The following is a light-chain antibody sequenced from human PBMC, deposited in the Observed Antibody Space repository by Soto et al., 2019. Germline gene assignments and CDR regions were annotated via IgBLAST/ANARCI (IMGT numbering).Light chain of an antibody. Sequence: QCVLTQPPSASGTPGQGVTISCSGSSSNIGSNTVNWYQQLPGTAAKLLIYSYNQRPAGVTDRCSGSKSGASASLAISGLQSEDEGDYYCAAWDDRLNGVVFGGGSKLTVL. J-gene: IGLJ2*01. CDR1: SSNIGSNT. V-gene: IGLV1-44*01. CDR3: AAWDDRLNGVV. CDR2: SYN.